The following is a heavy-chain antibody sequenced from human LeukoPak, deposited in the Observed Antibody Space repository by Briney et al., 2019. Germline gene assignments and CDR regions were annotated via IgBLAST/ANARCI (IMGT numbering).Heavy chain of an antibody. V-gene: IGHV3-23*01. J-gene: IGHJ4*02. D-gene: IGHD3-10*01. CDR1: GFTFSSCA. CDR2: ISGSGGST. CDR3: AKDLRKLRNLFGELLEDY. Sequence: GGSLRLACAASGFTFSSCAMSWVRQARGGWLECVSAISGSGGSTYYADSGEGRFTISRDNSKNTLYLQMNSMRADDTAVYYCAKDLRKLRNLFGELLEDYGGQGTLVTVPS.